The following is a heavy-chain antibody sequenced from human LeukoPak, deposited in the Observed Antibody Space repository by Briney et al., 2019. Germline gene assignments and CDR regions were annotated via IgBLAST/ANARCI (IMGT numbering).Heavy chain of an antibody. D-gene: IGHD3-3*01. J-gene: IGHJ4*02. CDR1: GFTFSSYA. CDR2: ISGSGGST. Sequence: GGSLRLSCAASGFTFSSYAMSWVRQAPGKGLEWVSAISGSGGSTYYADSVKGRFTISRDNSKNTLYLQMNSLRAEDTAVYYCASRTRTYYDFWSGYYPQPYFDYWGQGTLVTVSS. V-gene: IGHV3-23*01. CDR3: ASRTRTYYDFWSGYYPQPYFDY.